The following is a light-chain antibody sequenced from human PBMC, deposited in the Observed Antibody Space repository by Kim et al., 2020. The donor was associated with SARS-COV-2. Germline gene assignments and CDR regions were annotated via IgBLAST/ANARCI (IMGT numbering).Light chain of an antibody. J-gene: IGLJ1*01. CDR1: ALPEKQ. Sequence: SYELTQPPSVSVSPGQTARITCSGDALPEKQTYWYQQKSGQSPLLLIYKDSERPSGIPGRFSGSSSGTTVTLTISGVQAEDDADYYCQSADGSDTYVFGTGTKVTVL. CDR3: QSADGSDTYV. V-gene: IGLV3-25*03. CDR2: KDS.